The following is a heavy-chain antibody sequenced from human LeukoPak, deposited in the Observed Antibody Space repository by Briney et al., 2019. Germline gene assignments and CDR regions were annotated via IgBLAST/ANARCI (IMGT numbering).Heavy chain of an antibody. CDR2: IYYSGST. CDR3: ARVSSGWFFDY. CDR1: GSSISSDYY. V-gene: IGHV4-30-4*08. D-gene: IGHD6-19*01. Sequence: SETLSLTCAVSGSSISSDYYWAWIRQPPGKGLEWIGYIYYSGSTYYNPSLKSRVTISVDTSKNQFSLKLSSVTAADTAVYYCARVSSGWFFDYWGQGTLVTVSS. J-gene: IGHJ4*02.